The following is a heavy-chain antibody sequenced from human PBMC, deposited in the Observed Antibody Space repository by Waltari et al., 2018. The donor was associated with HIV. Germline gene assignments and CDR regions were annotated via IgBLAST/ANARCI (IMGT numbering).Heavy chain of an antibody. Sequence: EVQLLASGGGLVQPGGSLRLSCAASGFTFSSYAMSWVRQAPGKGLDWVSTITGSGGKTYYIDSVKGRFTISKDNSKNTLYLQMNSLRAEDTALYYCAKVPGPLDDGWYLHLWGRGTLVTVSS. D-gene: IGHD3-10*01. CDR2: ITGSGGKT. CDR3: AKVPGPLDDGWYLHL. J-gene: IGHJ2*01. CDR1: GFTFSSYA. V-gene: IGHV3-23*01.